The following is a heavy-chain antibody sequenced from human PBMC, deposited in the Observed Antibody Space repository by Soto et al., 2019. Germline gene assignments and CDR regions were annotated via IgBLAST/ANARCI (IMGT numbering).Heavy chain of an antibody. CDR2: ISSSGSTI. CDR1: GFTFSSYE. J-gene: IGHJ4*02. D-gene: IGHD3-22*01. Sequence: GGSLRLSCAASGFTFSSYEMNWVRRAPGKGLEWVSYISSSGSTIYYADSVKGRFTISRDNAKNSLYLQMNSLRAEDTAVYYCARDQYYYDSSGYYQGFDYWGQGTLVTVPS. V-gene: IGHV3-48*03. CDR3: ARDQYYYDSSGYYQGFDY.